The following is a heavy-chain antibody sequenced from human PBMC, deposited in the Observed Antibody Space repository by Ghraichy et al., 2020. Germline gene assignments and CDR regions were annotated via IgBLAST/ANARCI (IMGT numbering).Heavy chain of an antibody. V-gene: IGHV4-34*01. Sequence: SETLSLTCGVHGGPFSGYYWSWIRQPPGKGLEWIGEINESGSTNYKPSLKSRVTISVDTSKNQFSLKLSSVTAADTAVYYCARAPMRGWFDPWGQGTLVTVSS. CDR2: INESGST. D-gene: IGHD3-10*01. CDR1: GGPFSGYY. CDR3: ARAPMRGWFDP. J-gene: IGHJ5*02.